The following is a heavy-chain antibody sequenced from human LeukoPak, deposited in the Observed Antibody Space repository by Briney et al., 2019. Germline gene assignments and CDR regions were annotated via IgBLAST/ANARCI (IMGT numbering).Heavy chain of an antibody. D-gene: IGHD6-13*01. CDR2: ISGDGGST. Sequence: GGSLRLSCAASGFTFDDYAMHWVRQAPGKGLEWVSLISGDGGSTYYADSVKGRFTISRDNSKNPLYLQMNSLRTEDTALYYCAKDPGPFIAAAGGDTLYYYYGMDVWGQGTTVTVSS. CDR3: AKDPGPFIAAAGGDTLYYYYGMDV. J-gene: IGHJ6*02. V-gene: IGHV3-43*02. CDR1: GFTFDDYA.